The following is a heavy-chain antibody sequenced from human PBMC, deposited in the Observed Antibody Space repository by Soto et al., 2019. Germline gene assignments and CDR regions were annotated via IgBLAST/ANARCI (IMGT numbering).Heavy chain of an antibody. CDR1: GDSISTFY. Sequence: SETLSLTCTVSGDSISTFYWGWMRQSPGKELEWIGYVYYTGSTNYNPSLKSRVTISVDRSKNQFSLKLTSANAADTAVYYCARGRTVRNYADDSSDYFYFFDYWGQGTQVTV. J-gene: IGHJ4*02. CDR3: ARGRTVRNYADDSSDYFYFFDY. D-gene: IGHD3-22*01. CDR2: VYYTGST. V-gene: IGHV4-59*01.